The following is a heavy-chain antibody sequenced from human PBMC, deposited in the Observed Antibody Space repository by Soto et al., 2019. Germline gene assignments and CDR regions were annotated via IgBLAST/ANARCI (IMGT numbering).Heavy chain of an antibody. V-gene: IGHV4-39*01. D-gene: IGHD5-18*01. Sequence: TLSLTCTVSGDSITSNSYFWAWIRQPPGKGLEWIGSIYYSGTTYYNPSLKSRVTISVDRSKNQFSLKLSSVTAADTAVYYCAKWDTAKALNYWGQGALVTVSS. CDR2: IYYSGTT. J-gene: IGHJ4*02. CDR1: GDSITSNSYF. CDR3: AKWDTAKALNY.